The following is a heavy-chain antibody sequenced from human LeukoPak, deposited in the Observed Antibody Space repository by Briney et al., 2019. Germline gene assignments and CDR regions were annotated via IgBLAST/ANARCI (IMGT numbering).Heavy chain of an antibody. J-gene: IGHJ4*02. CDR1: DDSISDYY. V-gene: IGHV4-59*01. CDR3: TRGAGWLIDY. D-gene: IGHD3-16*01. CDR2: FYNSGRS. Sequence: SETLSLTCTVSDDSISDYYRGWIRQPPGKGLEWIGYFYNSGRSTYNPSLKSRVTISADTSRNHFSLKLNSVTTADTAVYYCTRGAGWLIDYWGQGILVTVSS.